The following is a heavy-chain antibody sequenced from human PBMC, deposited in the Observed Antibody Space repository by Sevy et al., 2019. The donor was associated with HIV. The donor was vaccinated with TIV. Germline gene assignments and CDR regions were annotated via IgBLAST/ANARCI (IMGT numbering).Heavy chain of an antibody. CDR1: GYTFTSYD. Sequence: ASVKVSCKASGYTFTSYDINWVRQATGRGLEWMGWMNPNSGNTGYAQKFQGRVTMTRNTSISTAYMELSSLRSEDTAVYYCARAGRRYYGSGSYGKYWGQGTLVTVSS. J-gene: IGHJ4*02. CDR2: MNPNSGNT. V-gene: IGHV1-8*01. CDR3: ARAGRRYYGSGSYGKY. D-gene: IGHD3-10*01.